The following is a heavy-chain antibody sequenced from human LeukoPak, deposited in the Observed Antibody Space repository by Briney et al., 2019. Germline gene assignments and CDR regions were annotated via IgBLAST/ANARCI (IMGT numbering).Heavy chain of an antibody. J-gene: IGHJ5*02. CDR1: GGSISGTTYY. Sequence: SETLSLTCIVSGGSISGTTYYWGWIRQPPGKELEWIGSIYCTGGTYYNPSLKTRVTISLDTPKNQFSLNLTSVTAADTAVYYCARHPNQPSNTRGTLFDPWGQGTLVTVSS. CDR3: ARHPNQPSNTRGTLFDP. V-gene: IGHV4-39*01. CDR2: IYCTGGT. D-gene: IGHD2-2*01.